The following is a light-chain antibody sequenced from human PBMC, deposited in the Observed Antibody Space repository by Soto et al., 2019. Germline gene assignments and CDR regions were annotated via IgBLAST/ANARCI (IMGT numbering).Light chain of an antibody. J-gene: IGKJ1*01. CDR3: QQYGYSPPWT. Sequence: DILMTQSPSSLSSCVGDVVTNTCRSSQIITSYLNWYQQKPGKAPKLLIYAASSLQSGVPSRFSGSGSGTDFTLTISRLEPEDLAVYYCQQYGYSPPWTFGQGTKVDIK. CDR2: AAS. CDR1: QIITSY. V-gene: IGKV1-39*01.